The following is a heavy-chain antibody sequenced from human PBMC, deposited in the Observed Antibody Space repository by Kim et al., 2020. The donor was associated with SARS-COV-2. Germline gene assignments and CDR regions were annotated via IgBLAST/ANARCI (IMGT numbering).Heavy chain of an antibody. J-gene: IGHJ3*02. CDR3: ARDPTYYYDSSGYFERFNHDAFDI. V-gene: IGHV1-18*01. Sequence: ASVKVSCKASGYTFTSYGISWVRQAPGQGLEWMGWISAYNGNTNYAQKLQGRVTMTTDTSTSTAYMELRSLRSDDTAVYYCARDPTYYYDSSGYFERFNHDAFDIWGQGTMVTVSS. CDR2: ISAYNGNT. D-gene: IGHD3-22*01. CDR1: GYTFTSYG.